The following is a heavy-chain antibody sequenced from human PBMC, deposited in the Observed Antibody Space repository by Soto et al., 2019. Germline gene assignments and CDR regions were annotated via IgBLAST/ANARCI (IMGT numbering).Heavy chain of an antibody. Sequence: SETLSLTCTVSGGSVSSGDYYWSWIRQPPGKGLEWIGNIYYSGSTNYNPSLKSRATISVDTSKNQFSPKVSSATAADTALYFCARDRLGSGWYSNWGQGTVVTVSS. J-gene: IGHJ4*02. CDR3: ARDRLGSGWYSN. CDR1: GGSVSSGDYY. CDR2: IYYSGST. V-gene: IGHV4-61*08. D-gene: IGHD6-13*01.